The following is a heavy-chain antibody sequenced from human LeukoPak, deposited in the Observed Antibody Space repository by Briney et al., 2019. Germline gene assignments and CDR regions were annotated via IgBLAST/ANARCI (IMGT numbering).Heavy chain of an antibody. Sequence: PSETLSLTCAVYGGSFSGYYWSWIRQPPGKGLEWIGEINHSGSTNYNPSLKSRVTISVDTSKNQFSLKLSSVTAADTAVYYCARHDPSGYFDYWGQGTLVTVSS. CDR1: GGSFSGYY. D-gene: IGHD6-19*01. CDR3: ARHDPSGYFDY. V-gene: IGHV4-34*01. CDR2: INHSGST. J-gene: IGHJ4*02.